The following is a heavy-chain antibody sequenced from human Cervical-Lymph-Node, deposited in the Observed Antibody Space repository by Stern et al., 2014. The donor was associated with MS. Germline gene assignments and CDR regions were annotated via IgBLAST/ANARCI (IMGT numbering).Heavy chain of an antibody. CDR3: TRGRGTLLYLH. D-gene: IGHD2-15*01. J-gene: IGHJ4*02. Sequence: MQLVESGAALRKPGASVEVSCEASGYNFIDYYIHWVRQAPGQGLEWVGWINPHTGDTRYAQKFPGRVAMTRDTSINTAYLELNSLTSDDTAFYYCTRGRGTLLYLHWGQGTLITVSS. V-gene: IGHV1-2*02. CDR2: INPHTGDT. CDR1: GYNFIDYY.